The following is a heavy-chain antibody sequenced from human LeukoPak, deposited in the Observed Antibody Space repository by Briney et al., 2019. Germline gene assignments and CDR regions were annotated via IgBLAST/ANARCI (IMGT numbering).Heavy chain of an antibody. V-gene: IGHV1-18*01. CDR1: GGTFSSYA. Sequence: ASVKVSCKASGGTFSSYAISWVRQAPGQGLEWMGWISAYNGNTNYAQKLQGRVTMTTDTSTSTAYMELRSLRSDDTAVYYCARDVHYGSGSYYSWFDPWGQGTLVTVSS. D-gene: IGHD3-10*01. CDR2: ISAYNGNT. CDR3: ARDVHYGSGSYYSWFDP. J-gene: IGHJ5*02.